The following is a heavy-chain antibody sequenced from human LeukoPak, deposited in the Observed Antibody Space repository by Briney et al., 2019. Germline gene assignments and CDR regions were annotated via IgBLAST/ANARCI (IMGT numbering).Heavy chain of an antibody. CDR2: IYSGGST. J-gene: IGHJ4*02. Sequence: GGSLRLSCGASGFTVSSNYMSWVRQAPGKGLEWVSVIYSGGSTYYADSVKGRFAISRDNSKNTLYLQMNSLRAEDTAVYYCAAGPDQYYFDYWGQGTLVTVSS. V-gene: IGHV3-53*01. CDR1: GFTVSSNY. CDR3: AAGPDQYYFDY.